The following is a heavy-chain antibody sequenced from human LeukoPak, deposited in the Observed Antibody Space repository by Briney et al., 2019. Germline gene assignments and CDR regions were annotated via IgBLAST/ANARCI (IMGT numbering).Heavy chain of an antibody. V-gene: IGHV1-2*02. J-gene: IGHJ4*02. Sequence: GASVKVSCKASGSTFTNYYMHWVRQAPGQGLEYMGWLNPKTGVTAYAQKFQRRVTVTRETSIRTAYKGESSRRSADTAGYYCWRGVGAPNYFDYWGQGTLVTVSS. CDR3: WRGVGAPNYFDY. CDR1: GSTFTNYY. D-gene: IGHD3-16*01. CDR2: LNPKTGVT.